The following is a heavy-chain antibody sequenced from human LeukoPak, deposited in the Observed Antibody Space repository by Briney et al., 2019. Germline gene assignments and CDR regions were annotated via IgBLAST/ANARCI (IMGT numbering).Heavy chain of an antibody. CDR2: IYYSGST. Sequence: SETLSLTCTVSGGSISGYYWSWIRQPPGKGLEWIGYIYYSGSTNYNPSLKSRVTISVDTSKNQFSLKLSSVTAADTAVYYCARFSSGYGLVVDYWGQGTLVTVSS. CDR3: ARFSSGYGLVVDY. J-gene: IGHJ4*02. D-gene: IGHD2-8*02. V-gene: IGHV4-59*08. CDR1: GGSISGYY.